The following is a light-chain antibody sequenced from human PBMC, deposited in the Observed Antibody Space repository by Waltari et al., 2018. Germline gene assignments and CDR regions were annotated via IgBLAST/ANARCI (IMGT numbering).Light chain of an antibody. J-gene: IGKJ1*01. Sequence: EIVLTQSPGTLSLSPGERGTLSCRASQSVSRFLAWYQQKPGQAPRLPIYGASTRATGIPDRFSGSGSGTDFSLTISRLEPEXXXVYYCQKYDRLPATFGQGTKVEIK. CDR3: QKYDRLPAT. V-gene: IGKV3-20*01. CDR2: GAS. CDR1: QSVSRF.